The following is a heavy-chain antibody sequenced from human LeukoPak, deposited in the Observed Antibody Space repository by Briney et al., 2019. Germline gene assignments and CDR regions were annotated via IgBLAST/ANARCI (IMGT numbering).Heavy chain of an antibody. CDR1: GFTFSSYA. D-gene: IGHD3-16*01. J-gene: IGHJ4*02. CDR3: ARDLGYYDYVWASHTVEY. Sequence: GGSLRLSCAASGFTFSSYAMSWVRQAQGKGLEWVSVIYSGGSTYYADSVKGRFTISRDNSKNTLYLQMNSLRAEDTAVYYCARDLGYYDYVWASHTVEYWGQGTLVTVSS. V-gene: IGHV3-66*02. CDR2: IYSGGST.